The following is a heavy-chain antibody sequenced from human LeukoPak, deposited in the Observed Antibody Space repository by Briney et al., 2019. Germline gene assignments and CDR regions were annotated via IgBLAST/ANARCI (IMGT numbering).Heavy chain of an antibody. Sequence: VASVKVSCKAPGYTFTGYYMHWVRQAPGQGPEWMGWINPNSGGTNYAQKLQGRVTMTTDTSTSTAYMELRSLRSDDTAAYYCARDPTLSGSYYGVFDYWGQGTLVTVSS. V-gene: IGHV1-2*02. CDR1: GYTFTGYY. CDR3: ARDPTLSGSYYGVFDY. CDR2: INPNSGGT. D-gene: IGHD1-26*01. J-gene: IGHJ4*02.